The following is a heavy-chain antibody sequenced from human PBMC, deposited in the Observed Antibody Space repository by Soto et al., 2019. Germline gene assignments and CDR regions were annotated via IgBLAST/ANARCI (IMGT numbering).Heavy chain of an antibody. CDR2: IKQDGSEK. V-gene: IGHV3-7*01. D-gene: IGHD3-10*01. CDR1: GFTFSSYW. Sequence: GGSLRLSCAASGFTFSSYWMSWVRQAPGKGLEWVANIKQDGSEKYYVDSVKGRFTISRDNAKNSLYLQMNSLRAEDTAVYYCARDLPHYYGSGSYYNSYYFDYRGQGTLVTVSS. J-gene: IGHJ4*02. CDR3: ARDLPHYYGSGSYYNSYYFDY.